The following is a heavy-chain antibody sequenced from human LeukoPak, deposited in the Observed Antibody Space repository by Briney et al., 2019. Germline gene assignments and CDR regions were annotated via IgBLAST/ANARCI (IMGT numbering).Heavy chain of an antibody. Sequence: PSETLSLTCTVSGGSLSSYYWSWLRQPPGKGLEWIGYIYYSGSTNYNPSLKSRVTISVDTSKNQFSLKLSSVTAADTAVYYCARGFGVAGPTRFDYWGQGTLVTVSS. D-gene: IGHD6-19*01. V-gene: IGHV4-59*01. CDR3: ARGFGVAGPTRFDY. CDR1: GGSLSSYY. J-gene: IGHJ4*02. CDR2: IYYSGST.